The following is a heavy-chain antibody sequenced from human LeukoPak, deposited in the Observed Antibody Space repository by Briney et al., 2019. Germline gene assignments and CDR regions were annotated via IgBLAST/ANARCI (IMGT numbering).Heavy chain of an antibody. CDR1: GFTFSSYS. CDR2: IRTSSSYI. Sequence: GGSLRLSCGASGFTFSSYSMNWVRQAPGKGLQWVSSIRTSSSYIYYADSVKGRFTISRDNGRKSLYLQMNSLRAEDTAVYYCARGKEVVSADGNWFDPWGQGTLVTVSS. D-gene: IGHD2-2*01. CDR3: ARGKEVVSADGNWFDP. V-gene: IGHV3-21*01. J-gene: IGHJ5*02.